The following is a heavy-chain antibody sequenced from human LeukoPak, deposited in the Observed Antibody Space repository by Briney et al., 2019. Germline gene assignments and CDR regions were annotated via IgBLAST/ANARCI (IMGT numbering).Heavy chain of an antibody. V-gene: IGHV3-21*01. Sequence: GGSLRLSCAASGFTFSSYTMNWVRQAPGKGLEWVSSISSRSSYIYYADSLKGRFTVSRDNANNSLYLQMNSLRVEDTAVYFCARDLMGHSVYDRGNYWGQGTLVTVSS. J-gene: IGHJ4*02. CDR1: GFTFSSYT. CDR3: ARDLMGHSVYDRGNY. CDR2: ISSRSSYI. D-gene: IGHD5/OR15-5a*01.